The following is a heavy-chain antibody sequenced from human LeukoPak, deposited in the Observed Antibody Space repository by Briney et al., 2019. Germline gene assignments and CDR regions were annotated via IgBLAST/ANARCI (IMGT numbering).Heavy chain of an antibody. CDR1: RFTFSNYW. J-gene: IGHJ4*02. V-gene: IGHV3-7*01. D-gene: IGHD2-15*01. CDR2: IKQDGSVI. Sequence: GGSLSLSCAASRFTFSNYWMIWVRQLPGKGLEWLANIKQDGSVISYLDSVKGRFSVSRDNSKNSLFLQMNSLKVEDTAGYYCERDVERDSCPDYWGQGTLVTVSS. CDR3: ERDVERDSCPDY.